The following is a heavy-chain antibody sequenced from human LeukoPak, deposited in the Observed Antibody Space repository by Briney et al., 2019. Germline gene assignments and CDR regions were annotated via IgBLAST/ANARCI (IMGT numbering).Heavy chain of an antibody. V-gene: IGHV4-39*02. D-gene: IGHD6-19*01. CDR3: ARDRRGSGWYELYDY. J-gene: IGHJ4*02. Sequence: SETLSLTCTVSGGSISSSSYYWGWIRQPPGKGLEWIGSIYYSGSTYYNPSLKSRVTISVDTSKNQFSLKLSSVTAADTAVYYCARDRRGSGWYELYDYWGQGTLVTVSS. CDR1: GGSISSSSYY. CDR2: IYYSGST.